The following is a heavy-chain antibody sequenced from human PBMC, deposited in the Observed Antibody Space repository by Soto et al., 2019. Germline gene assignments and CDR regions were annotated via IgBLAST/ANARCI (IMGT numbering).Heavy chain of an antibody. CDR2: ISAYNGNT. D-gene: IGHD2-15*01. V-gene: IGHV1-18*01. CDR3: ARDLAGYCSGCSCYTFDY. Sequence: QVQLVQSGAEVKKPGASVKVSCKASGYTFTSYGISWVRQAPGQGLERMGWISAYNGNTNYAQKLQGRVTMTTDTSTSTAYMELGGLRSYDTAVYYCARDLAGYCSGCSCYTFDYWGQGTLVTVSS. CDR1: GYTFTSYG. J-gene: IGHJ4*02.